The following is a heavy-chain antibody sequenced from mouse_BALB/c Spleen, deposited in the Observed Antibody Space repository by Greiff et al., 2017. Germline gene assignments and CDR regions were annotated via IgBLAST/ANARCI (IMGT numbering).Heavy chain of an antibody. CDR2: ISNGGGST. V-gene: IGHV5-12-2*01. D-gene: IGHD2-3*01. J-gene: IGHJ4*01. CDR3: ARHDGDYAMDY. CDR1: GFTFSSYT. Sequence: EVHLVESGGGLVQPGGSLKLSCAASGFTFSSYTMSWVRQTPEKRLEWVAYISNGGGSTYYPDTVKGRFTISRDNAKNTLYLQMSSLKSEDTAMYYCARHDGDYAMDYWGQGTSVTVSS.